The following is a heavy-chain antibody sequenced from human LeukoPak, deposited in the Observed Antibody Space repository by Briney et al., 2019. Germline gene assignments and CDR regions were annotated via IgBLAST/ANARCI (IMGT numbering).Heavy chain of an antibody. J-gene: IGHJ5*02. D-gene: IGHD3-10*01. CDR1: GFTFSSYA. Sequence: GGSLRPSCAASGFTFSSYAMSWVRQAPGKGLEWVSAISGSGGSTYYADSVKGRFTISRDNSKNTLYLQMNSLRAEDTAVYYCAKDVMVRGFNWFDPWGQGTLVTVSS. V-gene: IGHV3-23*01. CDR3: AKDVMVRGFNWFDP. CDR2: ISGSGGST.